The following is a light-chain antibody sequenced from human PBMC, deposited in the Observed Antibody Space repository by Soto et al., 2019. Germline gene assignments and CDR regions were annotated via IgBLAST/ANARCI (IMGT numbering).Light chain of an antibody. CDR3: QQYDNRPRT. CDR1: QSVGNN. Sequence: EIVMTQSPVTLSVSPGERATLSCRASQSVGNNLAWYQQTPGQAPRLLIHAVSARATGIPARFSGSGSGTEFTLTISSLQSEDFAVYYCQQYDNRPRTLGQGTKVDIK. CDR2: AVS. V-gene: IGKV3-15*01. J-gene: IGKJ1*01.